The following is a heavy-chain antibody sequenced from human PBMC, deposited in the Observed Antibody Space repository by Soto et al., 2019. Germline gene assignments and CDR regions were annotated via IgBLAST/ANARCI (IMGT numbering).Heavy chain of an antibody. V-gene: IGHV3-23*01. Sequence: ELQLLESGGGLVQPGGSLRLSCAASGFTFSTYAMSWVRQAPGKGLEWVSALSDSGGSTYYADSVKGRFTISRDNSKNARFLQMNSLRAEDTAIYYCAKAFRVAGIHSCDYWGQGTLVTVSS. CDR1: GFTFSTYA. J-gene: IGHJ4*02. CDR3: AKAFRVAGIHSCDY. D-gene: IGHD6-19*01. CDR2: LSDSGGST.